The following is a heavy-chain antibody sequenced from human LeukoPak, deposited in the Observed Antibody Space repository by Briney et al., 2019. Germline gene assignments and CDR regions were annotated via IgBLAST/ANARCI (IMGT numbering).Heavy chain of an antibody. J-gene: IGHJ4*02. CDR3: TTEVLGWITVTTALDY. D-gene: IGHD4-17*01. V-gene: IGHV3-15*01. CDR2: IKSKTDGGTT. Sequence: PGGSLRLSCAASGFTFSNAWMSWVRQAPGKGLEWAGRIKSKTDGGTTDYAAPVKGRFTISRDDSKNTLYLQMNSLKTEDTAVYYCTTEVLGWITVTTALDYWGQGTLVTVSS. CDR1: GFTFSNAW.